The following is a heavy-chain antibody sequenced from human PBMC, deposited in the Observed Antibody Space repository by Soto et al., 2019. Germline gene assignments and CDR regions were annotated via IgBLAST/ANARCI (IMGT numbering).Heavy chain of an antibody. CDR1: GFTFSSYA. CDR3: AKKFLKGYYDSSGYYYAADWFDP. D-gene: IGHD3-22*01. J-gene: IGHJ5*02. CDR2: ISGSGGST. V-gene: IGHV3-23*01. Sequence: HLGGSLRLSCAASGFTFSSYAMSWVRQAPGKGLEWVSAISGSGGSTYYADSVKGRFTISRDNSKNTLYLQMNSLRAEDTAVYYCAKKFLKGYYDSSGYYYAADWFDPWGQGTLVTVSS.